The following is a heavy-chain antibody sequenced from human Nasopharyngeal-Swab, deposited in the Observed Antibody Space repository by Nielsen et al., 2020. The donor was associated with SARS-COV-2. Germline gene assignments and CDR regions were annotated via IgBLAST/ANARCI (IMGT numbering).Heavy chain of an antibody. D-gene: IGHD3-22*01. CDR1: GYTFTSYA. Sequence: ALVKVSCKASGYTFTSYAMNWVRQAPGQGLEWMGWINTNTGNPTYAQGFTGRFVFSLDTSVSTAYLQISSLKAEDTAVYYCARGGGVRRYYDSSGYYYYYYGMDVWGQGTTVTVSS. CDR2: INTNTGNP. CDR3: ARGGGVRRYYDSSGYYYYYYGMDV. J-gene: IGHJ6*02. V-gene: IGHV7-4-1*02.